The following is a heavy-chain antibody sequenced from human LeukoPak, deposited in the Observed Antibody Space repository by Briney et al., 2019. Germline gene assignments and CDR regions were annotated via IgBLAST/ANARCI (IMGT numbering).Heavy chain of an antibody. J-gene: IGHJ2*01. V-gene: IGHV3-21*01. CDR3: ARGRYFDL. Sequence: GGSLRLSCSASGFTFTTYGMNWVRQAPGKGLEWVSSITTGIGYTYYAASVKGRFTISRDNAKNSLYLEMNGLRVEDTAVYYCARGRYFDLWGHGTLVTVSS. CDR2: ITTGIGYT. CDR1: GFTFTTYG.